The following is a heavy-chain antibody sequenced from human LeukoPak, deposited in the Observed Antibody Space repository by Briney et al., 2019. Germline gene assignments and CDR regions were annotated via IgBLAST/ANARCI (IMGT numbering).Heavy chain of an antibody. V-gene: IGHV3-23*01. J-gene: IGHJ4*02. CDR2: ISGSGGST. Sequence: GGSLRLSCAASGFTFSSYAMSWVRQAPGKGLEWVSAISGSGGSTHYADSVKGRFTISRDNSKNTLYLQMNSLRAEDTAVYYCAKDRGFGYYDSSGYPDYWGQGTLVTVSS. CDR3: AKDRGFGYYDSSGYPDY. D-gene: IGHD3-22*01. CDR1: GFTFSSYA.